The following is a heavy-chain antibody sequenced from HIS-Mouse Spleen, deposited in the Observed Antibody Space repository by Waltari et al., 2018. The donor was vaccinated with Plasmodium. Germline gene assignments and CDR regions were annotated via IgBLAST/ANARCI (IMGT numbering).Heavy chain of an antibody. J-gene: IGHJ2*01. CDR1: GFPCSRSG. CDR2: IKQDGSEK. CDR3: ASSWYWYFDL. V-gene: IGHV3-7*01. Sequence: EVQLADSGGGWVQPGGSLRISCAASGFPCSRSGMSGVRQAPGKGLEWVANIKQDGSEKYYVDSVKGRFTISGDKAKNSLYLQMNSLRAEDTAVYYCASSWYWYFDLWGRGTLVTVSS. D-gene: IGHD6-13*01.